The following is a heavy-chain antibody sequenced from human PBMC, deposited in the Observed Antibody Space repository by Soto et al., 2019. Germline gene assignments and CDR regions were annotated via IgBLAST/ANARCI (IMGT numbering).Heavy chain of an antibody. CDR3: AREGIIYDILTGNYFDY. J-gene: IGHJ4*02. D-gene: IGHD3-9*01. CDR2: ISYDGSNK. Sequence: QVQLVESGGGVVQPGRSLRLSCAASGFTFSSYAMHWVRQAPVKGLEWVAVISYDGSNKYDADSVKGRFTISRDNSKNTLFLQMNSLRAEDTAVYYCAREGIIYDILTGNYFDYWGQGTLVTVSS. V-gene: IGHV3-30-3*01. CDR1: GFTFSSYA.